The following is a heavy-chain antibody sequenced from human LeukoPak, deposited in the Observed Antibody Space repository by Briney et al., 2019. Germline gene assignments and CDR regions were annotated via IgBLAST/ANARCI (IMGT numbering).Heavy chain of an antibody. J-gene: IGHJ6*02. Sequence: SETLSLTCTVAGGSISSYYWSWIRQPPGKGLEWIGYIYYSGSTNYNPSLESRVTISVDTSKNQFSLKLSSVTAADTAVYYCARFSTAAAGTFYYGMDVWGQGTTVTVSS. CDR1: GGSISSYY. CDR3: ARFSTAAAGTFYYGMDV. D-gene: IGHD6-13*01. V-gene: IGHV4-59*01. CDR2: IYYSGST.